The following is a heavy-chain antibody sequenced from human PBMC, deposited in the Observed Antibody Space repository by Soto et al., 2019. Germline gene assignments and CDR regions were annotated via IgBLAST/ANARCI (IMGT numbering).Heavy chain of an antibody. CDR2: IYHSGNT. Sequence: QVQLQESGPGLVKPSGTLSLTCAVSGGSISSSNWWSWVRQPPGKGLEWIGEIYHSGNTNYNPALTGRVTMAVAKSRNQFSLKLSSVPAADTAVYYCAGRWGEGRVDYWGQGTLVTVSS. J-gene: IGHJ4*02. CDR1: GGSISSSNW. CDR3: AGRWGEGRVDY. V-gene: IGHV4-4*02. D-gene: IGHD3-10*01.